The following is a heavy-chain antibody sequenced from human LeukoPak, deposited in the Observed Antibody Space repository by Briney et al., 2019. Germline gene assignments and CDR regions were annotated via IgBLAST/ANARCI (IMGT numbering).Heavy chain of an antibody. CDR1: GFTVSSNY. J-gene: IGHJ4*02. CDR2: IYSGGST. Sequence: GGSLRLSCAASGFTVSSNYMSWVRQAPGKGLEWVSVIYSGGSTYYADSVKGRFTISRDNSKNTLYLQMNSLRAEDTGVYYCARVRNYFGSGTSPLAYWGQGTLVIVSS. V-gene: IGHV3-66*01. D-gene: IGHD3-10*01. CDR3: ARVRNYFGSGTSPLAY.